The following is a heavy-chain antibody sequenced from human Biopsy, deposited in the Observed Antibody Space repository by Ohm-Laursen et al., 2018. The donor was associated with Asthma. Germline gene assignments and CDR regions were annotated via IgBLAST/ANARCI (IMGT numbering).Heavy chain of an antibody. CDR3: AREVSTVDYGYYYFAMDV. D-gene: IGHD4-17*01. J-gene: IGHJ6*02. V-gene: IGHV1-69*13. Sequence: ASVKVSCKASGGTFSRYAISWVRQAPGQGLEWMGGIIPVFGTSNYAQKFQGRVTFTADGYTSSAYMELNSLTSEDSAVYYCAREVSTVDYGYYYFAMDVWGQGTTVTVSS. CDR2: IIPVFGTS. CDR1: GGTFSRYA.